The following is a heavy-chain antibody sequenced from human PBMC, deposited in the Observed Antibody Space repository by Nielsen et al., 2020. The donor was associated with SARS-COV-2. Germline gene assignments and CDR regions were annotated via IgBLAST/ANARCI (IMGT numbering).Heavy chain of an antibody. CDR1: GGTFSSYA. Sequence: SVKVSCKASGGTFSSYAISWVRQAPGQGLEWMGGIIPIFGTANYAQKFQGRVTITADESTSTAYMELSSLRSEDTAVYYCARDRTDGLSIAAAGNDAFDIWGQGTMVTVSS. J-gene: IGHJ3*02. CDR3: ARDRTDGLSIAAAGNDAFDI. CDR2: IIPIFGTA. D-gene: IGHD6-13*01. V-gene: IGHV1-69*13.